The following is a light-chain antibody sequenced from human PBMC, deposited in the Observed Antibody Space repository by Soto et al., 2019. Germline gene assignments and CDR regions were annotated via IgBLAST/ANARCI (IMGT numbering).Light chain of an antibody. Sequence: IVLTQSPATLSLSPGERATLSCRASQSLSKSLAWYQQKPGQAPRLLIYGASTRATGIPARCSGSGSGTEFTLTISSLQSEDFAVYYCQQYNNWPPITFGQGTRLEVK. CDR3: QQYNNWPPIT. J-gene: IGKJ5*01. CDR1: QSLSKS. V-gene: IGKV3-15*01. CDR2: GAS.